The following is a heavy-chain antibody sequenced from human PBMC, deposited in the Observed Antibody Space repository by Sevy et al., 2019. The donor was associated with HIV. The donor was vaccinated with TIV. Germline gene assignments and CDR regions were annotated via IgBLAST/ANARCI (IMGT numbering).Heavy chain of an antibody. Sequence: GGSLRLSCAVSGFSSSHYAFHWVRQAPGKGLEWVSLISYDGTYKYYEDSVKGRFTISRDNSKNTLYLQMNSLRGNDTAVYYCARVAVSYCTNDCYHRFDYWGPGALVTVSS. V-gene: IGHV3-30-3*01. CDR2: ISYDGTYK. D-gene: IGHD2-8*01. CDR1: GFSSSHYA. CDR3: ARVAVSYCTNDCYHRFDY. J-gene: IGHJ4*02.